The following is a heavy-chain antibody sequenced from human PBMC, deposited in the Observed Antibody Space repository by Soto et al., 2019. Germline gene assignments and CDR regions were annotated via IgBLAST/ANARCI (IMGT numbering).Heavy chain of an antibody. D-gene: IGHD5-18*01. CDR2: INHSGST. Sequence: PSETLSLTCAVYGGSFSGYYWSWIRQPPGKGREWIGEINHSGSTNYNPSLKSRVTISVDTSKNQFSLKLSSVTAADTAVYYCARGYSYGVEDDAFDIWGQGTMVTVSS. J-gene: IGHJ3*02. CDR3: ARGYSYGVEDDAFDI. CDR1: GGSFSGYY. V-gene: IGHV4-34*01.